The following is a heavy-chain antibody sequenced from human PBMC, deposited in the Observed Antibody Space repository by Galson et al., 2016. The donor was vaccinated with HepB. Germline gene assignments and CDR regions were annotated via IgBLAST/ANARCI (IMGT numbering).Heavy chain of an antibody. V-gene: IGHV3-9*01. Sequence: SLRLSCAASGFIFKDYAMHWVRQAPGKGLGWVSSISWNSGSIGYADSVKGRFTISRDNAKNSLYLQMNSLRAEDTAFYYCAQDKGSMSVGATNFQHWGQGTLVTVSS. J-gene: IGHJ1*01. CDR1: GFIFKDYA. D-gene: IGHD1-26*01. CDR3: AQDKGSMSVGATNFQH. CDR2: ISWNSGSI.